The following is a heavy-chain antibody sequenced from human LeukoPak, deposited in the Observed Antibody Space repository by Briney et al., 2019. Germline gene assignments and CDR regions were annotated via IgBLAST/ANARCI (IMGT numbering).Heavy chain of an antibody. J-gene: IGHJ6*03. V-gene: IGHV3-21*01. Sequence: GGSLRLSCAASGFTFSSYSMNWVRQAPGKGLEWVSSISSSSSYIYYADSVKGRFTISRDNAKNSLYLQMNSLRAEDTAVYYCARVATDYYYYYMDVWGKGTTVTVSS. CDR1: GFTFSSYS. CDR2: ISSSSSYI. CDR3: ARVATDYYYYYMDV.